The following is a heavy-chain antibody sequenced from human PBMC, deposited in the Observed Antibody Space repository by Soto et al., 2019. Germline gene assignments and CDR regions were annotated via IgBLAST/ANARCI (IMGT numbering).Heavy chain of an antibody. CDR2: IYYSGST. V-gene: IGHV4-31*02. Sequence: LSLPGPFLVAPFAGGGSYWTWSPHPPGKGLEWIGYIYYSGSTYYNPSLKSRVTISVDTSKNQFSLKLSSVTAADTAVYYCARNHYDSSGSPFDYWGQGTLVTVSS. D-gene: IGHD3-22*01. J-gene: IGHJ4*02. CDR1: VAPFAGGGSY. CDR3: ARNHYDSSGSPFDY.